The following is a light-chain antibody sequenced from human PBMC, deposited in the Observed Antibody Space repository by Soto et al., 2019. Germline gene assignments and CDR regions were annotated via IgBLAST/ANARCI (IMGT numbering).Light chain of an antibody. J-gene: IGKJ2*01. V-gene: IGKV3-20*01. CDR3: QQYGSAPMVT. Sequence: DIVLTQSPGTLSLSPGERATLSCRASLSLSSFLAWYQQKPGQAPRLLIYGVSRRATGIPDRFSGSGSGTDFTLTIASLEPEDFAVYYCQQYGSAPMVTFGRGTKLEIK. CDR2: GVS. CDR1: LSLSSF.